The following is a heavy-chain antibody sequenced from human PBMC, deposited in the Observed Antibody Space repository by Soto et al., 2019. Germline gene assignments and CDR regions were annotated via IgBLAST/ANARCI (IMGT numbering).Heavy chain of an antibody. CDR3: AAGEPLNY. J-gene: IGHJ4*02. V-gene: IGHV3-33*01. CDR2: IWYDGSNK. CDR1: GFTFSNYG. Sequence: GGSLRLPCAATGFTFSNYGMHWVRQAPGKGLEWVAIIWYDGSNKYYADSVKGRFTISRDNSKNTVYLQMNSLRAEDTAMYFCAAGEPLNYRGQGTLVTVSS. D-gene: IGHD3-10*01.